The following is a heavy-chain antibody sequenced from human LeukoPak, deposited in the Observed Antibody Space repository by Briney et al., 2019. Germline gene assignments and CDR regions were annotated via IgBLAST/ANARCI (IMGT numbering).Heavy chain of an antibody. CDR1: GYTFTSYG. CDR2: ISAYNGNT. CDR3: ARDSGITGTLGWFDP. D-gene: IGHD1/OR15-1a*01. V-gene: IGHV1-18*01. Sequence: GASVKVSCKASGYTFTSYGISWVRQAPGQGLEWMGWISAYNGNTNYAQKFQGRVTMTRDTSISTAYMELSRLRSDDTAVYYCARDSGITGTLGWFDPWGQGTLVTVSS. J-gene: IGHJ5*02.